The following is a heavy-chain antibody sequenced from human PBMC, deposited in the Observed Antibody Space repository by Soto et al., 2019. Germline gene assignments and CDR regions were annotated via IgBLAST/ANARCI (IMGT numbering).Heavy chain of an antibody. J-gene: IGHJ3*02. V-gene: IGHV3-11*01. Sequence: QVQLVESGGGLVKPGGSLRLSCAASGFTFSDYYMSWIRQAPGKGLEWVSYISSSGSTIYYADSVKGRFTISRDNAKNSLYLQMNSLRAEDTAVYYCATSSSGRIYCSGRSCYLGAFDIWGQGTMVTVSS. CDR2: ISSSGSTI. D-gene: IGHD2-15*01. CDR1: GFTFSDYY. CDR3: ATSSSGRIYCSGRSCYLGAFDI.